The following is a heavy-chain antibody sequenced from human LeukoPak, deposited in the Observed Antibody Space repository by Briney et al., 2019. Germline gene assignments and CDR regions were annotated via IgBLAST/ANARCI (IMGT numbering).Heavy chain of an antibody. CDR1: GGSIGSYY. V-gene: IGHV4-4*02. D-gene: IGHD3-10*01. CDR3: ARVVSGSSSNWFDP. J-gene: IGHJ5*02. CDR2: IYHSGST. Sequence: SETLSLTCTVSGGSIGSYYWSWVRQPPGKGLEWIGEIYHSGSTDYNPSLKSRVTISVDKSKNQFSLKLSSVTAADTAVYYCARVVSGSSSNWFDPWGQGTLVTVSS.